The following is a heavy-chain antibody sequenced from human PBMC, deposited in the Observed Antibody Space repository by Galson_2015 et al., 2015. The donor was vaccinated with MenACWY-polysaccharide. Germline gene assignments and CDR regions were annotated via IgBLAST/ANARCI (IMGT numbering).Heavy chain of an antibody. Sequence: SLRLSCAASGFTFSTYAMSWVRQAPGKGLEWVSAISGSGGSTYYADSVKGRFTVSRDNSKNTLYLQMNSLRAEDTAVYFCAKRTILGSGNYKNTPFDYWGQGTLVTASS. CDR3: AKRTILGSGNYKNTPFDY. V-gene: IGHV3-23*01. CDR1: GFTFSTYA. D-gene: IGHD3-10*01. J-gene: IGHJ4*02. CDR2: ISGSGGST.